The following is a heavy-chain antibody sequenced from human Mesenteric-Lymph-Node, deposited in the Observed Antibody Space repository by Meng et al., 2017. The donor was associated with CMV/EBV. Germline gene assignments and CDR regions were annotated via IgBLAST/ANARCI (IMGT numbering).Heavy chain of an antibody. CDR2: INPYNGDT. CDR1: GYIFTDYY. Sequence: SCQASGYIFTDYYIHWVRQAPGQGLEWMGWINPYNGDTNYALKLQGWVTMTRDTSVSTAYMELNRLRSDDTAVYYCAKDCGSSSCLDSWGQGTLVTVSS. D-gene: IGHD2-21*01. V-gene: IGHV1-2*04. CDR3: AKDCGSSSCLDS. J-gene: IGHJ4*02.